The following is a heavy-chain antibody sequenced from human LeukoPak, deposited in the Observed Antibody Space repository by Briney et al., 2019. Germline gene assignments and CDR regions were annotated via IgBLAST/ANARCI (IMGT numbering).Heavy chain of an antibody. D-gene: IGHD1-14*01. CDR2: IRYDGSNK. Sequence: PGGSLRLSCAASGFIFSSSGMHWVRQTPGKGLEWVAFIRYDGSNKYYADSVKGRFTISRDNSKNTVDLQMGSLRVEDMGVYYCAREALGTSIDYWGQGTLVTVSS. CDR3: AREALGTSIDY. V-gene: IGHV3-30*02. CDR1: GFIFSSSG. J-gene: IGHJ4*02.